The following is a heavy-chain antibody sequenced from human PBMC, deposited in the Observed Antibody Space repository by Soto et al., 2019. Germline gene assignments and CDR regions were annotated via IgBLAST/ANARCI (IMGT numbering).Heavy chain of an antibody. J-gene: IGHJ4*02. CDR1: GFTFSSYG. D-gene: IGHD3-9*01. Sequence: PGGSLSLSCAASGFTFSSYGMHWVRQAPGKGLEYVAVISYDGSNKYYADSVKGRFTISRDNSKNTLYLQMNSLRAEDTAVYYCAKEYDILTSPQYYFDYWGQGTLVTVYS. CDR3: AKEYDILTSPQYYFDY. V-gene: IGHV3-30*18. CDR2: ISYDGSNK.